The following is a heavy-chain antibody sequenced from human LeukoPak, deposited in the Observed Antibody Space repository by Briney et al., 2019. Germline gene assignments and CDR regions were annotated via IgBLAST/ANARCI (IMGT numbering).Heavy chain of an antibody. V-gene: IGHV4-30-2*01. J-gene: IGHJ5*01. CDR3: AAGGRSWFDF. CDR1: GGSISHGGYS. Sequence: PSETLSLTCAVSGGSISHGGYSWSWIRQAPGKGLEWIGYVYHSGSSYYNPSLMSRVTISIDRSKNHFSLILNSVTAADTAVYYCAAGGRSWFDFWGQGTLVTVSS. CDR2: VYHSGSS. D-gene: IGHD2-15*01.